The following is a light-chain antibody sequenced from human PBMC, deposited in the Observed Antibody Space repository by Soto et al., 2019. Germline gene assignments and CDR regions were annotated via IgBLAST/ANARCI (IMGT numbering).Light chain of an antibody. Sequence: DIQMTQSPSTLSASVGDRVTITCRASQSINTWLAWYQQKPGKAPKLLIYDASSLESGVPSRFSGSGSGTEFTLTSSSLQPDDFATYYCQQFGTFGQGTKVEIQ. J-gene: IGKJ1*01. V-gene: IGKV1-5*01. CDR2: DAS. CDR1: QSINTW. CDR3: QQFGT.